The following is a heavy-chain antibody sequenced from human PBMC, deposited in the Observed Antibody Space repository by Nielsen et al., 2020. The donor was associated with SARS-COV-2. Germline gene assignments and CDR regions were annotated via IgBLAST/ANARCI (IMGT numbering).Heavy chain of an antibody. CDR1: GFTFGDYT. Sequence: GGSLRLSCGGSGFTFGDYTMHWLRQVPGKGMEWVSLINWDGYSTFYADSVKGRFTMSSDNSRDSVYLQMDSLRPEDSALYYCAKDTRLFGVFISAFDSLGQGTLVTVSS. J-gene: IGHJ4*02. V-gene: IGHV3-43*01. CDR2: INWDGYST. D-gene: IGHD3-3*01. CDR3: AKDTRLFGVFISAFDS.